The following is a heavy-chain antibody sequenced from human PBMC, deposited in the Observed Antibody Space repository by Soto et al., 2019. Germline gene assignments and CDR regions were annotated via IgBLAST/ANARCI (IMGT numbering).Heavy chain of an antibody. CDR2: IRIDSKHI. V-gene: IGHV3-48*02. CDR1: GFIFTRYS. D-gene: IGHD1-26*01. Sequence: EVQLVASGGGLVQHGGSLRLSCAASGFIFTRYSMNWVRQAPGKGLEWLSYIRIDSKHIGYADSVRGRFTISSDIAQNSLYVQMNSPRDADTSFYYCARDLSYAFDYWGQGTLVTVSS. J-gene: IGHJ4*02. CDR3: ARDLSYAFDY.